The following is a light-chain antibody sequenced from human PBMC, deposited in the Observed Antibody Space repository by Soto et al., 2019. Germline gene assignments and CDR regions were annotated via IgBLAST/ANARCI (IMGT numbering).Light chain of an antibody. J-gene: IGKJ2*01. CDR3: QQSYETPYT. Sequence: DIPMAQSPSSLSASVGDRVTITCRASQSISNYLNWYEQKPGEAPKVLIYAASSLEGGVPSRFSGSGSGTDFTLTINSLQPGDFGTYYCQQSYETPYTFGQGTKLEIK. CDR2: AAS. CDR1: QSISNY. V-gene: IGKV1-39*01.